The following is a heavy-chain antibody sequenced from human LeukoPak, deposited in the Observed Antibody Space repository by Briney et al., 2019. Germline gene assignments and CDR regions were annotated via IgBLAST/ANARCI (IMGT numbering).Heavy chain of an antibody. D-gene: IGHD3-22*01. Sequence: ETLSLTCTVSGGSISGYYWSWIRQSPGKRLEWIAYISFTGNTNYNPSLKSRVTISLDTSKTHFSLTLSSLTAADTAVYYCARSPPGWYYDNSGQYYFDTWGQGALVTVSS. CDR2: ISFTGNT. CDR3: ARSPPGWYYDNSGQYYFDT. V-gene: IGHV4-59*08. CDR1: GGSISGYY. J-gene: IGHJ4*02.